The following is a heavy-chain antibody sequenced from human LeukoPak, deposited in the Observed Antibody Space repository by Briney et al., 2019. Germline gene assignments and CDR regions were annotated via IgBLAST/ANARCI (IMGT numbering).Heavy chain of an antibody. CDR3: ARGVRGWYFFDY. CDR1: GGTFSSYA. D-gene: IGHD6-19*01. CDR2: IIPIFGTA. Sequence: GASVKVSCKASGGTFSSYAISWVRQAPGQGLEWMGGIIPIFGTANYARKFQGRVTITTDESTSTAYVELSSLRSEDTAVYYCARGVRGWYFFDYWGQGTLVTVSS. V-gene: IGHV1-69*05. J-gene: IGHJ4*02.